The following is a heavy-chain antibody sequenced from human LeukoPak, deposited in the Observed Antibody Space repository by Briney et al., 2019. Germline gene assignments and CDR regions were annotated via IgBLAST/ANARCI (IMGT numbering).Heavy chain of an antibody. D-gene: IGHD4-11*01. J-gene: IGHJ5*02. V-gene: IGHV1-69*01. CDR3: ARGLLGFMRSDYSNYWDNWFDP. CDR2: IIPIFGTA. CDR1: GGTFSSYA. Sequence: GASVKVSCKASGGTFSSYAISWVRQAPGQGLEWMGGIIPIFGTANYAQKFQGRVTITADESTSTAYMELSSLRFEDTAVYYCARGLLGFMRSDYSNYWDNWFDPWGQGTLVTVSS.